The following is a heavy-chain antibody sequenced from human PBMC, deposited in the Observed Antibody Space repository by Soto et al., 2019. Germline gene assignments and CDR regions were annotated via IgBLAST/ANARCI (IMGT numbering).Heavy chain of an antibody. D-gene: IGHD3-9*01. Sequence: GGSLRLSCAASGFPFSDYYMSWIRQAPGKGLEWVSYISSSGSTIYYADSVKGRFTISRDNAKNSLYLQMNSLRAEDTAVYYCAGDILTSDAFDIWGQGTMVTVSS. CDR1: GFPFSDYY. V-gene: IGHV3-11*01. CDR2: ISSSGSTI. J-gene: IGHJ3*02. CDR3: AGDILTSDAFDI.